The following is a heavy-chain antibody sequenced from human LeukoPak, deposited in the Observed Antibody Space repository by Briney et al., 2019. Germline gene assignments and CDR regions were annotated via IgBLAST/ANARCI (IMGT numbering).Heavy chain of an antibody. V-gene: IGHV4-4*09. J-gene: IGHJ3*01. CDR1: GVSISPYY. CDR3: ARLSAAVHLGAFDL. Sequence: PSETLSLTCADSGVSISPYYWAWTRQPPGKGLEWIGYIHTSGSNNQYPSLKSRVTISVDKSKNHFSLRLTSVTAADTAVYYCARLSAAVHLGAFDLWGQGTMVTVSS. D-gene: IGHD3-3*01. CDR2: IHTSGSN.